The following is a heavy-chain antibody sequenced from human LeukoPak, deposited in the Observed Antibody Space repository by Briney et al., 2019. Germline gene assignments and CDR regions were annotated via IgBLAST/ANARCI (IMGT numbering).Heavy chain of an antibody. Sequence: PGGSLRLSCAASGFTFSSYWMHWVRQAPGKGLVWVSRINSDGSSTSYADSVKGRFTSSRDNAKNTLYLQMNSLRAEDTAVYYCARQGGEQQLVFSLWAGDYGMDVWGQGTTVTVSS. CDR1: GFTFSSYW. CDR3: ARQGGEQQLVFSLWAGDYGMDV. J-gene: IGHJ6*02. CDR2: INSDGSST. V-gene: IGHV3-74*01. D-gene: IGHD6-13*01.